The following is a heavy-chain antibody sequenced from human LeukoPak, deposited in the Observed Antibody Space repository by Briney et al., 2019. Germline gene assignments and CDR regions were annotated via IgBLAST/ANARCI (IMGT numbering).Heavy chain of an antibody. J-gene: IGHJ4*02. D-gene: IGHD3-16*01. Sequence: PSETLSLTCTVSGGSISSGGHYWSWIRQPAGKGLEYLGRISSTGSTNYNPSLRSRVTISVDTSKNHFSLKLNSVTTADTAVYYCTRGAGWLIDYWGQGILVTVSS. V-gene: IGHV4-61*02. CDR2: ISSTGST. CDR1: GGSISSGGHY. CDR3: TRGAGWLIDY.